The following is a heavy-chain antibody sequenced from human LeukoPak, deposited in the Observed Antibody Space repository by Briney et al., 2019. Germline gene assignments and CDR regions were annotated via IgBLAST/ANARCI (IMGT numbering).Heavy chain of an antibody. CDR2: ISSSSSYI. CDR3: ARDRSGYYYLYAFDI. Sequence: PGGSLRLSCAASGFTFSSYIMNWVRQAPGKGLEWVSSISSSSSYIYYADSVKGRFTISRDNAKNSLYLQMNSLRAEDTAVYYCARDRSGYYYLYAFDIWGQGTMVTVSS. CDR1: GFTFSSYI. D-gene: IGHD3-22*01. V-gene: IGHV3-21*01. J-gene: IGHJ3*02.